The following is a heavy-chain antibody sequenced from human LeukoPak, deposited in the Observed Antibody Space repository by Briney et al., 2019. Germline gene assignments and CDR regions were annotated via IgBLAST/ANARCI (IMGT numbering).Heavy chain of an antibody. Sequence: SETLSLTCTVSGGSISSYYWSWIRQPPGKGLEWIGYIYYSGNTNYNPSLKSRVTISIDTSKNQCSLKLGSVTAADTAVYYCARAYCSSTSCYPGPFNSWGQGTRVTVSS. CDR1: GGSISSYY. D-gene: IGHD2-2*01. CDR3: ARAYCSSTSCYPGPFNS. J-gene: IGHJ4*02. CDR2: IYYSGNT. V-gene: IGHV4-59*01.